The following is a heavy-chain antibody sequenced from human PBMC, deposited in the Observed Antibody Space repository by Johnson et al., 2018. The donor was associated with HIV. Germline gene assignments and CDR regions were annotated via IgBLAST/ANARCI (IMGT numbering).Heavy chain of an antibody. V-gene: IGHV3-74*03. D-gene: IGHD3-16*01. CDR2: MNSDGSST. CDR1: GFTFSHYW. Sequence: VQLVESGGGLVQPGGSLTLSCAASGFTFSHYWMHWVRQAPGNGLVWVSRMNSDGSSTTYADSVKGRFTISRDNAKNTLYLQMKTLRAEDTAIYYCAREKEMTRLGAFDVWGQGTVVTVSS. J-gene: IGHJ3*01. CDR3: AREKEMTRLGAFDV.